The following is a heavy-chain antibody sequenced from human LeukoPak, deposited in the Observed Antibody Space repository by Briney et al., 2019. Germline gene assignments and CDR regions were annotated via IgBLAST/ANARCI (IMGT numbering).Heavy chain of an antibody. CDR1: GGSISSSNW. J-gene: IGHJ1*01. CDR3: AKNYDILTGYSH. CDR2: IYHSGST. Sequence: SETLSLTCAVSGGSISSSNWWSWVRQPPGKGLEWIGEIYHSGSTNYNPSLKSRVAISVDKSKNQFSLKLSSVTAADTAVYYCAKNYDILTGYSHWGQGTLVTVSS. V-gene: IGHV4-4*02. D-gene: IGHD3-9*01.